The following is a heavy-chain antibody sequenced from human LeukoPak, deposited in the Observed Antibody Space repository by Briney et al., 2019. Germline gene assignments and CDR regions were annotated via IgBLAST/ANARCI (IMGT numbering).Heavy chain of an antibody. Sequence: GRSLRLSCAASGFTFSSYGMNWVRQAPGKGLEWVSSISSSSSYIYYADSVKGRFTISRDNAKNSLYLQMNSLRSEDTAVYYCARGVLRFLEWLFPYSGAFDIWGQGTMVTVSS. D-gene: IGHD3-3*01. CDR2: ISSSSSYI. CDR1: GFTFSSYG. CDR3: ARGVLRFLEWLFPYSGAFDI. V-gene: IGHV3-21*04. J-gene: IGHJ3*02.